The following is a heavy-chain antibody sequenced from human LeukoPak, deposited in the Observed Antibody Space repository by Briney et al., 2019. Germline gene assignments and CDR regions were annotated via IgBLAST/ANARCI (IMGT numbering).Heavy chain of an antibody. J-gene: IGHJ5*02. CDR3: ARDTCSTSCSEVPWFDP. CDR2: INPSGGST. Sequence: ASVKVSCKASGYTFTSYYMHWVRQAPGQGLEWMGIINPSGGSTSYAQKFQGRVTMTRDTSTSTVYMELSSLRSEDTAVYYCARDTCSTSCSEVPWFDPWGQGTLVTVSS. D-gene: IGHD2-2*01. CDR1: GYTFTSYY. V-gene: IGHV1-46*01.